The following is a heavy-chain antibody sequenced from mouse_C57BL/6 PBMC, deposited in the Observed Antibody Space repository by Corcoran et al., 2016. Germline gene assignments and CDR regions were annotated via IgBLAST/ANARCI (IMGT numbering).Heavy chain of an antibody. CDR2: IDPEDGDT. Sequence: EVQLQQSGAELVRPGASVKLSCTASGFNIKDYYMHWVKQRPEQGLEWIGRIDPEDGDTEYALKFQGKATMPADTSSNTAYLQLSSLTSEDTAVYYCTRIYYGNYGDYWGQGTTLTVSS. D-gene: IGHD2-1*01. CDR1: GFNIKDYY. CDR3: TRIYYGNYGDY. J-gene: IGHJ2*01. V-gene: IGHV14-1*01.